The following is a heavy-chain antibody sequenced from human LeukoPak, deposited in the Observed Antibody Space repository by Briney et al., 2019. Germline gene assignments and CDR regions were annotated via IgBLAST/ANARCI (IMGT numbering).Heavy chain of an antibody. J-gene: IGHJ4*02. CDR3: AAEFGLLNRLFDY. V-gene: IGHV3-30*02. Sequence: PRGSLRLSCAASGFTFSSYGMHWVRQAPGKGLEWVAFIRYDGSNKYYADSVKGRFTISRDNSKNTLYLQMNSLRAEDTAVYYCAAEFGLLNRLFDYWGQGTLVTVSS. CDR1: GFTFSSYG. D-gene: IGHD3-10*01. CDR2: IRYDGSNK.